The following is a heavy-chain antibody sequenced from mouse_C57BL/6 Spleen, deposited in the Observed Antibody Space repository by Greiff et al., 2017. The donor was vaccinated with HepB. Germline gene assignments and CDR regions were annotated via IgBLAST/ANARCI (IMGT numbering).Heavy chain of an antibody. Sequence: VQLQQSGPGMVKPSQSLSLTCTVTGYSITSGYDWHWIRHFPGNKLEWMGYISYSGSTNYNPSLKSRISITHDTSKNHFFLKLNSVTTEDTATYYCARGDYDYDEGSAMDYWGQGTSVTVSS. D-gene: IGHD2-4*01. CDR2: ISYSGST. CDR3: ARGDYDYDEGSAMDY. CDR1: GYSITSGYD. J-gene: IGHJ4*01. V-gene: IGHV3-1*01.